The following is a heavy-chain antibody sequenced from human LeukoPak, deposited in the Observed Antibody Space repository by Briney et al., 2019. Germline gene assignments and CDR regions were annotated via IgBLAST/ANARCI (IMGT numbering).Heavy chain of an antibody. Sequence: ASVKVSCKASGYTFTSYAISWVRQAPGQGLEWMGRIIPILGIANYAQKFQGRVTITADKSTSTAYMELSSLRSEDTAVYYCARLQTLTTVTNAFDIWGQGTMVTVSS. CDR3: ARLQTLTTVTNAFDI. CDR1: GYTFTSYA. CDR2: IIPILGIA. V-gene: IGHV1-69*04. J-gene: IGHJ3*02. D-gene: IGHD4-17*01.